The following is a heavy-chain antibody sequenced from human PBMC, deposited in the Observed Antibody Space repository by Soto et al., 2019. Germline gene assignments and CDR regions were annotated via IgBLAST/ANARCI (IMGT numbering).Heavy chain of an antibody. CDR2: IYSGGST. CDR3: AKTQRGGYTDAFDI. V-gene: IGHV3-53*05. J-gene: IGHJ3*02. CDR1: GFTVSSNY. D-gene: IGHD6-13*01. Sequence: PGGSLRLSCAASGFTVSSNYMSWVRQAPGKGLEWVSVIYSGGSTYYADSVKGRFTISRDNAKNSLYLQMNSLRAEDTALYYCAKTQRGGYTDAFDIWGQGTMVTVS.